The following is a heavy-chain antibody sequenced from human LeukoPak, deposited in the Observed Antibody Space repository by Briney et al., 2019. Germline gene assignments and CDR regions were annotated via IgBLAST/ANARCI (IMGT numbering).Heavy chain of an antibody. CDR3: AKGGKWDVTPFDY. J-gene: IGHJ4*02. D-gene: IGHD1-26*01. CDR1: GFTFSSYA. V-gene: IGHV3-23*01. CDR2: ISHSGDNT. Sequence: PEGSLRLSCAASGFTFSSYAMSWVRQAPGKGLEWVSAISHSGDNTHYADSVKGRFTISRDNSKNTLYLQVNSLRAEDTAVYYCAKGGKWDVTPFDYWGQGTLVTVSS.